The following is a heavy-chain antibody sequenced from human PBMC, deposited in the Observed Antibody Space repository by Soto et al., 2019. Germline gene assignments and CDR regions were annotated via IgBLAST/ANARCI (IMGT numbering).Heavy chain of an antibody. V-gene: IGHV3-43*01. CDR1: GFTFDDYT. Sequence: GGSLRLSCAASGFTFDDYTMHWVRQAPGKGLEWVSLISWDGGSTYYADSVKGRFTISRDNNKNSLYLQMNSLRTEDTALYYCAKGEFKTGKPIDYWGQGTLVTVSS. J-gene: IGHJ4*02. CDR2: ISWDGGST. CDR3: AKGEFKTGKPIDY. D-gene: IGHD3-9*01.